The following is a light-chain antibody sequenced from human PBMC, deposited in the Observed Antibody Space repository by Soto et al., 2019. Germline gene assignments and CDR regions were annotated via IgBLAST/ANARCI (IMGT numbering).Light chain of an antibody. J-gene: IGLJ1*01. CDR3: SSYTTTNTYV. CDR1: SSDVGDCNC. V-gene: IGLV2-14*01. Sequence: QSVLTQPASVSGSPGQSITISCTGTSSDVGDCNCVSWYQQHPGKAPKLMIYEVSNWPSGVSNRFSGSKSGNTASLTISGLQAEDEADYYCSSYTTTNTYVFGTGTKVTVL. CDR2: EVS.